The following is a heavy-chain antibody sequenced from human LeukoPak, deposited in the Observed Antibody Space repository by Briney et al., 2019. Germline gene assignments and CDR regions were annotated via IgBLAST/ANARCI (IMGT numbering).Heavy chain of an antibody. V-gene: IGHV3-21*05. J-gene: IGHJ4*02. CDR3: AKSAVTPYFDY. CDR1: GFTFSSYS. Sequence: GSLRLSCAASGFTFSSYSMNWVRQAPGKGLEWVSYISSSSSYIYYADSVKGRFTISRDNSKNTLYLQMNSLRAEDTAVYYCAKSAVTPYFDYWGQGTLVTVSS. CDR2: ISSSSSYI. D-gene: IGHD4-17*01.